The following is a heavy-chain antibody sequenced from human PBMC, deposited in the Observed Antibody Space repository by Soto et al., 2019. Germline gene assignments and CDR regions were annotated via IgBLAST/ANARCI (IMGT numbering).Heavy chain of an antibody. CDR3: ARYYYDSSGYYYVDDY. CDR1: GYTFTSYV. Sequence: GASVKVSCKASGYTFTSYVISWVRQAPGQGLEWMGWISAYNGNTNYAQKLQGRVTMTTDTSTSTAYMELRSLRSDDTAVYYCARYYYDSSGYYYVDDYWGQGTLVTVS. J-gene: IGHJ4*02. D-gene: IGHD3-22*01. V-gene: IGHV1-18*01. CDR2: ISAYNGNT.